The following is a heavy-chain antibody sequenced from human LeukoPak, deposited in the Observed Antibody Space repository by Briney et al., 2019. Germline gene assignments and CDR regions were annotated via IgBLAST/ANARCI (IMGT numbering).Heavy chain of an antibody. CDR2: ISSSSSYI. V-gene: IGHV3-21*06. D-gene: IGHD4-11*01. Sequence: GGSLRLSCAASGFTFSSYAMSWVRQAPGKGLEWVSSISSSSSYIYYADSVKGRFTISRDNAKNSLYLQMNSLRAEDTAVYYCAREDYSQNWFDPWGQGTLVTVSS. J-gene: IGHJ5*02. CDR1: GFTFSSYA. CDR3: AREDYSQNWFDP.